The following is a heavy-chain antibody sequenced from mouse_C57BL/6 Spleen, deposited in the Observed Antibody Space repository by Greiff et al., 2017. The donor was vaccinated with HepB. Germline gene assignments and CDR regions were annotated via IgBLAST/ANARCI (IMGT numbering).Heavy chain of an antibody. J-gene: IGHJ1*03. CDR2: IYPGNSDT. CDR3: TRYSNYEYFDV. V-gene: IGHV1-5*01. D-gene: IGHD2-5*01. CDR1: GYTFTSYW. Sequence: EVQLQQSGTVLARPGASVKMSCKTSGYTFTSYWMHWVKQRPGQGLEWIGAIYPGNSDTSYNQKFKGKAKLTAVTSASTAYMELSSLTNEDSAVYYCTRYSNYEYFDVWGTGTTVTVSS.